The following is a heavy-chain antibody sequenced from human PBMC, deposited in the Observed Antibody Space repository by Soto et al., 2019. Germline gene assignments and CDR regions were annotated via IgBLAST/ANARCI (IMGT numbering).Heavy chain of an antibody. V-gene: IGHV3-7*05. D-gene: IGHD6-19*01. CDR2: IKYDGSEE. CDR3: ARDGVGWDY. CDR1: GFTFSRYW. Sequence: EVQLVESGGTLVQPGGSLRLSCAASGFTFSRYWMSWVRQAPGKGLEWVANIKYDGSEEYYVDSVKGRFTISKDDAKNSRFLQMNSLRAEDTAVYYCARDGVGWDYWGQGTLVTVSS. J-gene: IGHJ4*02.